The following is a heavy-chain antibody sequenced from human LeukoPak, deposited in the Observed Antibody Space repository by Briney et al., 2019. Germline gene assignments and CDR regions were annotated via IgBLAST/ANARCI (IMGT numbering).Heavy chain of an antibody. J-gene: IGHJ3*02. CDR2: MYYSGIS. V-gene: IGHV4-59*01. CDR3: ARLGCGGDRYSHAFDI. CDR1: GGSIITYY. D-gene: IGHD2-21*01. Sequence: KPSETLSLTCSVSGGSIITYYWSWVRQPPGKGLEFIGYMYYSGISNYNPSLKSRLTISVDTSKNQFSLKLSSVTAADTAVYYCARLGCGGDRYSHAFDIWGQGTMVTVSS.